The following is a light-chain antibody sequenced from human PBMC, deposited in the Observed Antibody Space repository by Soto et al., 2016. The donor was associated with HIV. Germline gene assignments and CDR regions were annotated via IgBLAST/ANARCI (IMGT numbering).Light chain of an antibody. V-gene: IGKV1-27*01. CDR3: QKYNSAFLT. Sequence: RVTITCRASQGISNYLAWYHQKPGKVPKLLIYAASTLQSGVPSRFSGSGSGTDFTLTISSLQPEDVATYYCQKYNSAFLTFGGGTKVDIK. CDR1: QGISNY. J-gene: IGKJ4*01. CDR2: AAS.